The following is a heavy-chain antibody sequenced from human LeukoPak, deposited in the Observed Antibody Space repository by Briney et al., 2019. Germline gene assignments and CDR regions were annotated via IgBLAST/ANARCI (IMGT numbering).Heavy chain of an antibody. V-gene: IGHV3-53*05. CDR2: IYSGGST. D-gene: IGHD6-19*01. J-gene: IGHJ4*02. Sequence: GGSLRLSCAASGFTVSSNYMSWVRQAPGKGLEWVSVIYSGGSTYYADSVKGRFTISRDNAKNSLYLQMNGLRPEDTALYYCAKDAYSSGSLIYWGQGTLVTVSS. CDR1: GFTVSSNY. CDR3: AKDAYSSGSLIY.